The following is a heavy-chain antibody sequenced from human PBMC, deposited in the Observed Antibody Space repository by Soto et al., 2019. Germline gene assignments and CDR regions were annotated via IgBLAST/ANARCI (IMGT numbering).Heavy chain of an antibody. V-gene: IGHV1-69*02. Sequence: QVQLVQSGAEVKKPGSSVKVSCKASGGTFSSYTISWVRQAPGQGLEWMGRIIPILGIANYAQKFQGRVTITADKSTSTAYMELSSLRSEDTAVYYCARGPPHELNSGSYHYWGQGTLVTVSS. CDR1: GGTFSSYT. CDR3: ARGPPHELNSGSYHY. D-gene: IGHD1-26*01. J-gene: IGHJ4*02. CDR2: IIPILGIA.